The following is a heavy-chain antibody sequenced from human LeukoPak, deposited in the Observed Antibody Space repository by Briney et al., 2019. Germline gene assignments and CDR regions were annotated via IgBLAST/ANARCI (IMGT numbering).Heavy chain of an antibody. CDR3: TRGVRVATSY. V-gene: IGHV3-49*03. CDR1: GFTFGDYA. J-gene: IGHJ4*02. D-gene: IGHD5-12*01. Sequence: PGRSLRLSCTASGFTFGDYAMSWFGQAPGKGLAWVGFIRSKAYGGTTEYAASVKGRFTISRDDSKSIAYLQMNSLKTEDTAVYYCTRGVRVATSYWGQGTLVTVSS. CDR2: IRSKAYGGTT.